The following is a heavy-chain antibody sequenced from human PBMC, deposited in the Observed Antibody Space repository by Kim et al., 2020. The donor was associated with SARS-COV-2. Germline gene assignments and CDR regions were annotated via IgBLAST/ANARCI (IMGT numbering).Heavy chain of an antibody. CDR2: ISINGDTA. D-gene: IGHD1-26*01. J-gene: IGHJ1*01. Sequence: GGSLRLSCVASGFTITKYAMTWIRQAPGKGLEWVSGISINGDTALYADSVKGRFIISRDNSKNTLYLQMNSLRAEDAALYYCAKDVYSGFDGIAEYFQEWGRGTRVIVSA. CDR3: AKDVYSGFDGIAEYFQE. V-gene: IGHV3-23*01. CDR1: GFTITKYA.